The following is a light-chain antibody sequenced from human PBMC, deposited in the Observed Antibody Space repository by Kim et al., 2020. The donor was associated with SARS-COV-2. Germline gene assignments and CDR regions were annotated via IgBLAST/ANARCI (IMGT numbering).Light chain of an antibody. CDR1: SLRSYY. Sequence: SSELTQDPAVSVALGQTVRITCQGDSLRSYYASWYQQKPGQAPVLVIYGKNNRPSGIPDRFSGSTSGTTASLTITGPQAEDEADYYCNCRDSSGNHVVFG. V-gene: IGLV3-19*01. CDR2: GKN. J-gene: IGLJ2*01. CDR3: NCRDSSGNHVV.